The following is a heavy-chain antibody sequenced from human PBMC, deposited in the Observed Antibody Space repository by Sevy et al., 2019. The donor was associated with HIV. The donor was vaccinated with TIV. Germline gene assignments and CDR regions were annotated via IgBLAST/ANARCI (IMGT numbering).Heavy chain of an antibody. Sequence: GGSLRPSCAASGFTFSSYAMHWVRQAPGKGLEWVAVISYDGSNKYYADSVKGRFTISRDNSKNTLYLQMNSLRAEDTAVYYCARDRIAVAGAYSSYYYDMDVWGQGTTVTVSS. CDR2: ISYDGSNK. CDR3: ARDRIAVAGAYSSYYYDMDV. CDR1: GFTFSSYA. J-gene: IGHJ6*02. D-gene: IGHD6-19*01. V-gene: IGHV3-30-3*01.